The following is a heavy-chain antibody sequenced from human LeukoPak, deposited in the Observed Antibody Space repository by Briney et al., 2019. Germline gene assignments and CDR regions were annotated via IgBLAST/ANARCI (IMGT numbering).Heavy chain of an antibody. CDR1: GFTFSNYA. V-gene: IGHV3-23*01. Sequence: TGGSVRLSCVVSGFTFSNYAMSWVRQAPGKGLEWVSAISGSGGNTYYADSVQGRFTISRDNSKNTLYLQMNSLRAEDTAVYYCANSAIYGDLRSLDYWGQGTLVTVSS. CDR3: ANSAIYGDLRSLDY. CDR2: ISGSGGNT. J-gene: IGHJ4*02. D-gene: IGHD4-17*01.